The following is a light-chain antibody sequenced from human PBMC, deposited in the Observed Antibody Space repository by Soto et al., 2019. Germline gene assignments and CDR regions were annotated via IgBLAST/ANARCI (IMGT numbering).Light chain of an antibody. CDR1: LSVSSSY. J-gene: IGKJ2*01. V-gene: IGKV3-20*01. Sequence: EIVLTQYPGTLSLSPGERATLSCRASLSVSSSYLAWYQQKPGQAPRLVIYGASSRATGIPDRFSGSGSGTDFTLTISRLEPEDFAVYYCQQYGSSPPYTFGQGTKREIK. CDR2: GAS. CDR3: QQYGSSPPYT.